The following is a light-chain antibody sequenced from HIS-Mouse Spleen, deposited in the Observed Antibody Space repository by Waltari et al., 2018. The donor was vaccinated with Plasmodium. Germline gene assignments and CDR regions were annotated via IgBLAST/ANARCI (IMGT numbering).Light chain of an antibody. Sequence: SYELTQPSSVSVSPGQTARITCPGEVLAKNYARWFQQKPGQAPVLVIYKASERPSGIPERFSGSSSGTTVTLTISGAQVEDEADYYCYSAADNNLVFGGGTKLTVL. CDR3: YSAADNNLV. CDR2: KAS. V-gene: IGLV3-27*01. J-gene: IGLJ3*02. CDR1: VLAKNY.